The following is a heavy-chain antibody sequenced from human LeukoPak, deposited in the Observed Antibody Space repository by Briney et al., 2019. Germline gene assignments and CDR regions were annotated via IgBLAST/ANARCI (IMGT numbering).Heavy chain of an antibody. J-gene: IGHJ6*01. V-gene: IGHV3-33*01. CDR2: TWYDGRNN. CDR3: AREVAPLYFHYGMDV. Sequence: PEGSLRLSCAASGFTFSSYGMHWVRQAPGKGLEWVAVTWYDGRNNYYAASVKGRFTISRDDSKTTVYLLMNSLRAEDTAVYYCAREVAPLYFHYGMDVWGEGTTVTVSS. CDR1: GFTFSSYG. D-gene: IGHD2-21*01.